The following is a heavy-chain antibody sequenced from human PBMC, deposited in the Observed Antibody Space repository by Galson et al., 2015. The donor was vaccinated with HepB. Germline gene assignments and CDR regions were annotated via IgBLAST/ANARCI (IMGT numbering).Heavy chain of an antibody. CDR3: VRTWGY. J-gene: IGHJ4*02. V-gene: IGHV1-46*04. CDR2: INPSGGST. Sequence: SVKVSCKASGHTSTRYSIHWVRQAPGQGFEWMGVINPSGGSTRYAQKLQGRLTMTRETSTSTVFMELSSLTSEDTAVYFCVRTWGYWGQGTLVTVSS. CDR1: GHTSTRYS. D-gene: IGHD7-27*01.